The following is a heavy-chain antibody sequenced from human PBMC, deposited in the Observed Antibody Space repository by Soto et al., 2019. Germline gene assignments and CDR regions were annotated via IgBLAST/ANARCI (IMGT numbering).Heavy chain of an antibody. CDR1: GFTFSSYA. J-gene: IGHJ3*02. CDR2: ISYDGSNK. V-gene: IGHV3-30-3*01. Sequence: GGSLRLSCAASGFTFSSYAMHWVRQAPGKGLEWVAVISYDGSNKYYADSVKGRFTISRDNSKNTLYLQMNSLRAEDTAVYYCARDTGLRVVAVADAFDIWGQGTMVTVSS. D-gene: IGHD6-19*01. CDR3: ARDTGLRVVAVADAFDI.